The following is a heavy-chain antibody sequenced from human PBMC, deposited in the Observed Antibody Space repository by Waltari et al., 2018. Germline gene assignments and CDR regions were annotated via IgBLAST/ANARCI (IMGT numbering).Heavy chain of an antibody. V-gene: IGHV4-34*01. CDR3: ASVGYSYGVDY. CDR2: INHSGST. Sequence: QVQLQQWGAGLLKPSETLSLTCAVYGGSFSGYYWSWIRQPPGKGLEWIGEINHSGSTNYTPSLKSRVTISVDTSKNQFSLKLSSVTAADTAVYYCASVGYSYGVDYWGQGTLVTVSS. CDR1: GGSFSGYY. D-gene: IGHD5-18*01. J-gene: IGHJ4*02.